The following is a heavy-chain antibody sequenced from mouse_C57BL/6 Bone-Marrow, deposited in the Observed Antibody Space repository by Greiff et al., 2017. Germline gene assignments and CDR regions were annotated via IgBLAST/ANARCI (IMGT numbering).Heavy chain of an antibody. D-gene: IGHD2-12*01. V-gene: IGHV7-1*01. CDR1: GFTFSDFY. CDR3: ARDYEGAMDY. J-gene: IGHJ4*01. Sequence: EVKLMESGGGLVQSGRSLRLSCATSGFTFSDFYMEWVRQAPGKGLEWIAASRNKANDYTTEYSASVKGRFIVSRDTSQSILYLQMNALGAEDTAIYYCARDYEGAMDYWGQGTAVTVSS. CDR2: SRNKANDYTT.